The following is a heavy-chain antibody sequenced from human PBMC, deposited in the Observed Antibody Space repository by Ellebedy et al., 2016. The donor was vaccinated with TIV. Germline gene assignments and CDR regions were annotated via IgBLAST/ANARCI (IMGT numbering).Heavy chain of an antibody. V-gene: IGHV1-3*01. CDR3: ARDQAGAASVRYNWFDP. CDR1: GYRFNPYA. Sequence: AASVQVSCKASGYRFNPYAIHWVRQAPGQTLEWMVWIFAGNGETKYSQKFKDRVTITRDISASAAYIDLSSLTSEDTGVYYCARDQAGAASVRYNWFDPWGQGTLVTVSP. D-gene: IGHD6-13*01. J-gene: IGHJ5*01. CDR2: IFAGNGET.